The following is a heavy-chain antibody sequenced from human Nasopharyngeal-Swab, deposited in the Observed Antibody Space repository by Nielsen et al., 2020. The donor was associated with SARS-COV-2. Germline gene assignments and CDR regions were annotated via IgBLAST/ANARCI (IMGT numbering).Heavy chain of an antibody. CDR2: IIPIFGTA. J-gene: IGHJ6*03. D-gene: IGHD6-13*01. Sequence: SVKVSCKASGGTFSSYAISWVRQAPGQGLEWMGGIIPIFGTANYAQKFQGRVTITADKSTSTAYMELSSLRSEDTAVYYCARAGEQQLLYYYYYYMDVWGKGTTVTVSS. CDR1: GGTFSSYA. V-gene: IGHV1-69*06. CDR3: ARAGEQQLLYYYYYYMDV.